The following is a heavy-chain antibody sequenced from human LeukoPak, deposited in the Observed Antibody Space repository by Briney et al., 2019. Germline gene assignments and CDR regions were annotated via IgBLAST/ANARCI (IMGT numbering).Heavy chain of an antibody. D-gene: IGHD5-24*01. J-gene: IGHJ3*02. CDR2: IYPGDSDT. CDR1: GYSFTSYW. CDR3: ARLGRYGYNYEDAFDI. Sequence: GESLKISCKGSGYSFTSYWIGWVRPMPGKGLEWMGIIYPGDSDTRYSPSFQGQVTISADKSISTAYLQWSSLKASDTAMYYCARLGRYGYNYEDAFDIWGQGTMVTVSS. V-gene: IGHV5-51*01.